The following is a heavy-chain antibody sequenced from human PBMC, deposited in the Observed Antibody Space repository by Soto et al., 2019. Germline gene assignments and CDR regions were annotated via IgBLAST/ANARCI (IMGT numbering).Heavy chain of an antibody. CDR2: ITYDGSFQ. CDR1: GFNFDNYG. CDR3: AKDRVGGTFYTPLAF. D-gene: IGHD1-7*01. V-gene: IGHV3-30*18. J-gene: IGHJ4*02. Sequence: PGGSLRLSCQASGFNFDNYGMHWVRQAPGKGLEWVAVITYDGSFQYYADSAKGRFTISRDNSKNTLSLHLNTLKPEDTAVYHCAKDRVGGTFYTPLAFWGQGALVTV.